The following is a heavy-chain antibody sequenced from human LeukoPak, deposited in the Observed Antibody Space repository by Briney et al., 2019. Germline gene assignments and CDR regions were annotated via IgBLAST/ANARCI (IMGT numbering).Heavy chain of an antibody. CDR2: INPNSGGT. J-gene: IGHJ5*02. Sequence: ASVKLSCKASGYTFTGYYMHWVRQAPGKGLEWMRCINPNSGGTNYAQKFQGRVTMTRDTSISTAYMELSRLRSDDTAVYYCAREGDCSSTSCYYRMNWFDPWGQGTLVTVSS. D-gene: IGHD2-2*01. CDR1: GYTFTGYY. V-gene: IGHV1-2*02. CDR3: AREGDCSSTSCYYRMNWFDP.